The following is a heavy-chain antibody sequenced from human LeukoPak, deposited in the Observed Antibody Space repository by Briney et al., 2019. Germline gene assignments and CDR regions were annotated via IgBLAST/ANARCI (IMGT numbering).Heavy chain of an antibody. CDR3: ARSTHYRSGNDY. V-gene: IGHV5-51*01. CDR1: GYSFTTYW. Sequence: GESLKISCKGSGYSFTTYWIGWGRPMPGKGLGWMGIIYPGDSDTRYSPSFQGQVTISVDKSIGTAYLQWSSLKASDTAMYYCARSTHYRSGNDYWGQGTLVTVSS. J-gene: IGHJ4*02. D-gene: IGHD3-10*01. CDR2: IYPGDSDT.